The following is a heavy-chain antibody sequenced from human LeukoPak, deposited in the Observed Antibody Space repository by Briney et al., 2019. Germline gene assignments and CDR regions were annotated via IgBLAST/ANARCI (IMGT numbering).Heavy chain of an antibody. D-gene: IGHD4-23*01. CDR2: ISYDGSNE. CDR1: GFTFSSYG. V-gene: IGHV3-30*03. Sequence: GGSLRLSCAASGFTFSSYGMHWVRQAPGKGLEWVAVISYDGSNEYYTDSVKGRFTISRDNAKNSLYLQMNSLRAEDTALYYCASDYRGNQYYFHYWGQGSLVTVSS. J-gene: IGHJ4*02. CDR3: ASDYRGNQYYFHY.